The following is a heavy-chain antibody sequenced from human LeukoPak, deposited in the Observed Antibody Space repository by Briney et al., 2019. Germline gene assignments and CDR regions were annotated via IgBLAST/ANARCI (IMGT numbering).Heavy chain of an antibody. D-gene: IGHD6-19*01. J-gene: IGHJ4*02. CDR2: ISGSGSGT. CDR3: ESKLSSSGWVY. Sequence: GGSLRLSCAASGFTFSTYAMSWVREAPGKGLVWISTISGSGSGTYYADSVKGRFTISRDNSKNTLYLQMNSLRAEDTAVYYCESKLSSSGWVYWGQGVLVTVSS. V-gene: IGHV3-23*01. CDR1: GFTFSTYA.